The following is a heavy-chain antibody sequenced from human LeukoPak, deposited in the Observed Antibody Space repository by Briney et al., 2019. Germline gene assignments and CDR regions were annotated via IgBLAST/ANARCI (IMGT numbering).Heavy chain of an antibody. CDR1: GGSISSSSYY. J-gene: IGHJ4*02. D-gene: IGHD3-10*01. V-gene: IGHV4-39*01. Sequence: SETLSLTCTVSGGSISSSSYYWGWIRQPPGKGLEWIGSIYYSGSTFNNPSLKSRVTISVDTSKNQFSLKLSSVTAADTAVYYCASTPGSNAPYGYWGQGTLVTVSS. CDR3: ASTPGSNAPYGY. CDR2: IYYSGST.